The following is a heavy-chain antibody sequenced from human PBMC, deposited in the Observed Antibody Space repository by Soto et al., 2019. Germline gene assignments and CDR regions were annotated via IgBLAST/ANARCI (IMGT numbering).Heavy chain of an antibody. D-gene: IGHD6-19*01. CDR1: GYSFINYY. J-gene: IGHJ4*02. CDR3: ARGFSSGWYYFDY. V-gene: IGHV1-46*01. CDR2: INPSSGST. Sequence: QVQLVQSGAEVKKPGASVKVSCKASGYSFINYYMHWVRQAPGQGLEWIGIINPSSGSTTYAQKVKGRVTMARDTSTSIVYTELSSLRSEDTAVYYCARGFSSGWYYFDYWGQGTLVTVSS.